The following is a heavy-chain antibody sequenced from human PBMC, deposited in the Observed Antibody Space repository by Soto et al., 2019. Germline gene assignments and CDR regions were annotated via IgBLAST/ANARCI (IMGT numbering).Heavy chain of an antibody. Sequence: SQTLSLTCAISGDSVSSNSAAWNWIRQSPSRGLEWLGRTYYRSKWYNDYAVSVKSRITINPDTSKNQFSLQLNSVTPEDTAVYYCARDYYGSGKKGVYNWFDPWGQVTLVTVSS. CDR3: ARDYYGSGKKGVYNWFDP. J-gene: IGHJ5*02. CDR1: GDSVSSNSAA. D-gene: IGHD3-10*01. CDR2: TYYRSKWYN. V-gene: IGHV6-1*01.